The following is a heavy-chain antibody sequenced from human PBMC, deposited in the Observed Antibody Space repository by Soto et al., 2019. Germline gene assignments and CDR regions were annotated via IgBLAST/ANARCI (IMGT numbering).Heavy chain of an antibody. D-gene: IGHD2-15*01. V-gene: IGHV4-39*01. CDR1: GGSISSSSYY. CDR3: ARPSPRYCSGGSCLEFPDAFDI. J-gene: IGHJ3*02. CDR2: IYYSGST. Sequence: PLEILSLTCTVSGGSISSSSYYWGWIRQPPGKGLEWIGSIYYSGSTYYNPSLKSRVTISVDTSKNQFSLKLSSVTAADTAVYYCARPSPRYCSGGSCLEFPDAFDIWGQGTMVT.